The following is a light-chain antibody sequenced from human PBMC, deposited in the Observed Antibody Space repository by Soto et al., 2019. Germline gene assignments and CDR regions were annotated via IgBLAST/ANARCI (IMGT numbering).Light chain of an antibody. V-gene: IGKV3-15*01. CDR1: QSISSN. Sequence: TQSPATPSVSPGERATLSCRASQSISSNLGWYQQRPGQAPRLLIYGASTRATGIPARFSGSGSGTEFTLTISSPQSEDFAVYYCQQYNKWPRTFGQGTKVDIK. CDR2: GAS. CDR3: QQYNKWPRT. J-gene: IGKJ1*01.